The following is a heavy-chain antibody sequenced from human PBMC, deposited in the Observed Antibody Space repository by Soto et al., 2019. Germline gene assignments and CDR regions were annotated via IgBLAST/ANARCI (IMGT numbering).Heavy chain of an antibody. V-gene: IGHV1-18*01. Sequence: GAPVKVSCKASGYTFTSYGISWVRQAPGQGLEWMGWISAYNGNTNYAQKLQGRVTMTTDKSTSTAYMELSSLRSEDTAVYYCVSLFTYLAGSKWLVREKMYYYYYYGMDVWGQGTTVTVSS. J-gene: IGHJ6*02. CDR3: VSLFTYLAGSKWLVREKMYYYYYYGMDV. D-gene: IGHD6-19*01. CDR2: ISAYNGNT. CDR1: GYTFTSYG.